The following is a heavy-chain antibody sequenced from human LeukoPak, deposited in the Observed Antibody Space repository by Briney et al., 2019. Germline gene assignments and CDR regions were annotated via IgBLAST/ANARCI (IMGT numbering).Heavy chain of an antibody. J-gene: IGHJ6*02. CDR3: ARGGTDSSSWSYYYYYYGMDV. CDR2: IYTSGST. CDR1: GGSISSYY. V-gene: IGHV4-4*07. D-gene: IGHD6-13*01. Sequence: SETLSLTCTVSGGSISSYYWSWIRQPAGKGLERIGRIYTSGSTNYNPSLKSRVTMSVDTSKNQFSLKLSSVTAADTAVYYCARGGTDSSSWSYYYYYYGMDVWGQGTTVTVSS.